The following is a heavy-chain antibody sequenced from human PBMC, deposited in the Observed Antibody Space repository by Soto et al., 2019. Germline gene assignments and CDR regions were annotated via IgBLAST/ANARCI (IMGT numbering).Heavy chain of an antibody. J-gene: IGHJ5*02. V-gene: IGHV1-69*06. Sequence: QVQLVQSGAEVKKPGSSVKVSCKASGGTFSSYAISWVRQAPGQGLEWMGGIIPIFGTANYAQKFQGRVTIPADKSTSTAYMELSSLRAEDTAVYYCARERLKGGGNLGYNWFDPWGQGTLVTVSS. CDR1: GGTFSSYA. CDR2: IIPIFGTA. D-gene: IGHD2-15*01. CDR3: ARERLKGGGNLGYNWFDP.